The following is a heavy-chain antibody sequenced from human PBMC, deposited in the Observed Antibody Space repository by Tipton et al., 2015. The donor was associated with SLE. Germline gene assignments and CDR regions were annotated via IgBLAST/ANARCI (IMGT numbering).Heavy chain of an antibody. Sequence: TLSLTCSVSGGSISSYYWSWNRQPPGKGLEGIGSIYHSGSTYYNPSLKSPVTISVDTSKNQFSLNLSSVTAADTAVYYCARHPVVGATSISYFDHWGQGTLVTVSS. D-gene: IGHD1-26*01. CDR2: IYHSGST. V-gene: IGHV4-59*08. CDR1: GGSISSYY. J-gene: IGHJ4*02. CDR3: ARHPVVGATSISYFDH.